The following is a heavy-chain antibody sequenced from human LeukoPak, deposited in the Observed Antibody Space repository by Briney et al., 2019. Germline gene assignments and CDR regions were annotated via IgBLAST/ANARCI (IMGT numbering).Heavy chain of an antibody. Sequence: PGGSLRLSCAASGFTFSSYAMSWVRQAPGKGLEWGSAITSSGDTTYYADSVKGRFTISRDNSKNTLYLQMNSLRAEDTAVYFCGVSIGSGYYEYWGQGALVTVSS. CDR3: GVSIGSGYYEY. J-gene: IGHJ4*02. V-gene: IGHV3-23*01. CDR1: GFTFSSYA. D-gene: IGHD3-22*01. CDR2: ITSSGDTT.